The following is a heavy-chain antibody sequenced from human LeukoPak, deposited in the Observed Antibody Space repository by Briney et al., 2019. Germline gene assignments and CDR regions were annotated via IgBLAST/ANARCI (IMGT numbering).Heavy chain of an antibody. V-gene: IGHV4-39*01. CDR2: IYYSGST. Sequence: SETLSLTCTVSSGSINRSSYYWGWVRQPPGEGLEWIGSIYYSGSTYYNPSLRSRVTISVDTSKNQFSLKLSSVTAADTAVYYCASLTMVRTREPPNWFDPWGQGTLVTVSS. CDR1: SGSINRSSYY. CDR3: ASLTMVRTREPPNWFDP. J-gene: IGHJ5*02. D-gene: IGHD3-10*01.